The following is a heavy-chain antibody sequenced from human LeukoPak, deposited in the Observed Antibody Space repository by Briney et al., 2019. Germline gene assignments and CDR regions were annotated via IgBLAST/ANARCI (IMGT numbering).Heavy chain of an antibody. D-gene: IGHD6-19*01. CDR3: ATSPRGWDNFDY. CDR2: FDPEDGET. CDR1: GYTLTELS. Sequence: ASVKVSCKVSGYTLTELSMHWVRQAPGKGLEWMGGFDPEDGETIYAQKFQGRVTMTEDTSTDTAYMELSSLRSEDTAVYHCATSPRGWDNFDYWGQGTLVTVSS. V-gene: IGHV1-24*01. J-gene: IGHJ4*02.